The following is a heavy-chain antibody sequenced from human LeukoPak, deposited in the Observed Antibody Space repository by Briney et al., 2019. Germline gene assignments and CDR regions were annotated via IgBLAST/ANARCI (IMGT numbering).Heavy chain of an antibody. CDR3: ARFGITVVRGGKYYFDY. CDR2: IYYSGAT. V-gene: IGHV4-59*08. D-gene: IGHD3-10*01. Sequence: SESLSLTCTVSGGSISNSYWSWIRQPPGKGLEWIRHIYYSGATKYNPSLKSRITISVDTSKNQFSLMLSSVTAADTAVYYCARFGITVVRGGKYYFDYWGQGTLVTVSS. J-gene: IGHJ4*02. CDR1: GGSISNSY.